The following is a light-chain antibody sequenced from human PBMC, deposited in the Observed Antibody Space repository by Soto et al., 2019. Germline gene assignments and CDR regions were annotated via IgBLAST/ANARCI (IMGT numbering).Light chain of an antibody. Sequence: EIVLTQSPATLSLSPGERATLSCRASQSVSSYLAWYQQKPGQAPRLLIYDASNRATGIPARFSGSGSGTDFTRTSSSLEPEDFAVYYCQQSSNWPPWTFGQGTKVEIK. J-gene: IGKJ1*01. CDR3: QQSSNWPPWT. V-gene: IGKV3-11*01. CDR2: DAS. CDR1: QSVSSY.